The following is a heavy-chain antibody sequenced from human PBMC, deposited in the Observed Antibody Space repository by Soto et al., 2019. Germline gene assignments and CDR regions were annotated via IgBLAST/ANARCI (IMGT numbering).Heavy chain of an antibody. J-gene: IGHJ3*02. Sequence: QVQLQQWGAGLLEPSETLSLTCAVYGGSFSGYYCSWIRQPPGKGLDRLGEINHSGSTNHNSSLQRRVTISVNQSNNQFSLKPSPVTAADTAVYYCATIRQSTMVRGVSKWHHAFDIWGQGTMVTVSS. D-gene: IGHD3-10*01. CDR2: INHSGST. CDR1: GGSFSGYY. V-gene: IGHV4-34*01. CDR3: ATIRQSTMVRGVSKWHHAFDI.